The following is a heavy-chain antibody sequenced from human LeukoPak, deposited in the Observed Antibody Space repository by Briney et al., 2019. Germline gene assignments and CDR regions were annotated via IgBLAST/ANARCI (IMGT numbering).Heavy chain of an antibody. J-gene: IGHJ4*02. V-gene: IGHV4-59*08. CDR2: IYYSGST. D-gene: IGHD3-10*01. CDR3: ARWYSGYFDY. CDR1: GGSISSYY. Sequence: SETLSLTCTVSGGSISSYYWSWIRQPPGEGLEWIGYIYYSGSTNYNPSLKSRVTISVDTSKNQFSLKLSSVTAADTAVYYCARWYSGYFDYWGQGTLVTVSS.